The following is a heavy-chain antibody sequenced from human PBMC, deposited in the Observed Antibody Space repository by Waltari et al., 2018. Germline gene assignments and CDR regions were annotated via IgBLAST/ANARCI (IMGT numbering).Heavy chain of an antibody. J-gene: IGHJ3*02. CDR1: GGSISSYY. CDR2: IYYSGST. CDR3: AREGGVVPAAIEAFDI. Sequence: QVQLQESGPGLVKPSETLSLTCTVSGGSISSYYWSWIRQPPGKGLEWIGYIYYSGSTNYNPSLKSRGTISVDTSKNQFSLKLSSVTAADTAVYYCAREGGVVPAAIEAFDIWGQGTMVTVSS. D-gene: IGHD2-2*01. V-gene: IGHV4-59*01.